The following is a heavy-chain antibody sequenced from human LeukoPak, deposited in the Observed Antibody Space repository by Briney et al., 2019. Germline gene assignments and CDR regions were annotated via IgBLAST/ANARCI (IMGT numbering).Heavy chain of an antibody. CDR2: IYYSGST. CDR1: GGSISSSSYY. CDR3: ARDYSNYTYYYYYYYMDV. V-gene: IGHV4-39*02. Sequence: SGTLSLTCTVSGGSISSSSYYWGWIRQPPGKGLEWIGSIYYSGSTYYNPSLKSRVTISVDTSKNQFSLKLSSVTAADTAVYYCARDYSNYTYYYYYYYMDVWGKGTTVTVSS. J-gene: IGHJ6*03. D-gene: IGHD4-11*01.